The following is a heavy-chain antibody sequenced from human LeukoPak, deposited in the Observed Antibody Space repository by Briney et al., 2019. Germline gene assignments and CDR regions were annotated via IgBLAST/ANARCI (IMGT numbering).Heavy chain of an antibody. CDR1: GGSFSVYY. J-gene: IGHJ5*02. Sequence: SETLSLTCAVSGGSFSVYYWNWIRQPPGKGLEWIGEINHRGSTNYNPSLKSRVTISVDTSKNQFSLKLRSVTAADTAVYYCARGRMYYDSSGYYYSEYNWFVPWGQGTLVTVSS. CDR3: ARGRMYYDSSGYYYSEYNWFVP. V-gene: IGHV4-34*01. CDR2: INHRGST. D-gene: IGHD3-22*01.